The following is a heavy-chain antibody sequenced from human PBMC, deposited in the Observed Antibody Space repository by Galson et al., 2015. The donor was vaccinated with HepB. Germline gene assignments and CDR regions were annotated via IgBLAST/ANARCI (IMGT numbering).Heavy chain of an antibody. J-gene: IGHJ4*02. D-gene: IGHD4-17*01. V-gene: IGHV3-48*02. Sequence: SLRLSCAASGFTFSSYSMNWVRQAQGKGLEWVSYISSSSSTIYYADSVKGRFTISRDNAKNSLYLQMNSLRDEDTAVYYCARRYYGDLKYYFDYWGQGTLVTVSS. CDR2: ISSSSSTI. CDR3: ARRYYGDLKYYFDY. CDR1: GFTFSSYS.